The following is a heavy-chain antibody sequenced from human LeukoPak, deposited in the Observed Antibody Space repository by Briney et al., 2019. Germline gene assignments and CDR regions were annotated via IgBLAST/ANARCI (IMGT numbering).Heavy chain of an antibody. CDR2: IYHSGST. V-gene: IGHV4-30-2*01. Sequence: PSETLSLTCTVSGYSISSGGYYWRWIRQPPGKGLEWIGYIYHSGSTYYNPSLKSRVTISVDRSKNQFSLKLSSVTAADTAVYYCARAPRGTSNWSDPWGQGTLVTVSS. CDR3: ARAPRGTSNWSDP. J-gene: IGHJ5*02. CDR1: GYSISSGGYY. D-gene: IGHD1-26*01.